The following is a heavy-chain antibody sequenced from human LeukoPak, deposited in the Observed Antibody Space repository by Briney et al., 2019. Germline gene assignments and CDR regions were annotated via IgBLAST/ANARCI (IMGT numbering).Heavy chain of an antibody. CDR3: AKDSKAVARGYFDY. V-gene: IGHV3-9*01. Sequence: PGGSLRPSCAASGFTFDDYAMHWVRQAPGKGLEWVSGISWNSGSIGYADSVKGRFTISRDNAKNSLYLQMNNLRAEDTALYYCAKDSKAVARGYFDYWGQGTLVTVSS. CDR1: GFTFDDYA. CDR2: ISWNSGSI. J-gene: IGHJ4*02. D-gene: IGHD6-19*01.